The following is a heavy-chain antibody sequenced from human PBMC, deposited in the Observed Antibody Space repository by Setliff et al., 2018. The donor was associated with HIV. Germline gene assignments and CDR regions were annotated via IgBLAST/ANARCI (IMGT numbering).Heavy chain of an antibody. CDR2: IIPMYGVA. CDR1: GGTFSSYV. D-gene: IGHD2-15*01. CDR3: ALPYCGGGNCWSSASLPPAGWFDP. Sequence: SVKVSCKASGGTFSSYVISWVRQAPGQGPEWMGGIIPMYGVANYAQKFQGRVTITTDESTSTAYMELSSMRSEDTAVYYCALPYCGGGNCWSSASLPPAGWFDPWGQGTLVTVSS. V-gene: IGHV1-69*05. J-gene: IGHJ5*02.